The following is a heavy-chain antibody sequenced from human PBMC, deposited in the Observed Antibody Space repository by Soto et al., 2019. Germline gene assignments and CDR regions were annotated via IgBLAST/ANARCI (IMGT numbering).Heavy chain of an antibody. CDR1: GGSVSSNSYS. CDR2: IYSSENT. V-gene: IGHV4-39*01. CDR3: ARQGDPNYDILTGPEYFQH. Sequence: PSETLSLTCTVSGGSVSSNSYSWGWIRQSPGKGLEWIGTIYSSENTYYNPSLLSRVTISVDTSKNEFSLRLSSVTAADTAVYYCARQGDPNYDILTGPEYFQHWGQGTLVTVSS. J-gene: IGHJ1*01. D-gene: IGHD3-9*01.